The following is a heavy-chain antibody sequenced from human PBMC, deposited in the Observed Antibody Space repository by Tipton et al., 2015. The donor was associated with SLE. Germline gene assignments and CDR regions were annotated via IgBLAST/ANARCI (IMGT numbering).Heavy chain of an antibody. D-gene: IGHD3-10*01. CDR1: GGSISSSSYY. CDR3: ARRYYYGSGTYFDP. V-gene: IGHV4-39*07. CDR2: IYYSGST. J-gene: IGHJ5*02. Sequence: TLSLTCTVSGGSISSSSYYWGWIRQPPGKGLEWIGSIYYSGSTYYNPSLMSRVTILIDTSKNQFSLKLSSATAADTALYYCARRYYYGSGTYFDPWGQGTLVTVSS.